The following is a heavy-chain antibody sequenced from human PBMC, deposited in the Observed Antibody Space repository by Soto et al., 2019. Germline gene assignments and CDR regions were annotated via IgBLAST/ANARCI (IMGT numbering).Heavy chain of an antibody. D-gene: IGHD3-22*01. CDR1: GYSFAGYW. V-gene: IGHV5-10-1*01. J-gene: IGHJ4*02. CDR3: ARQIYDSDTGPNFQYYFDS. CDR2: IDPSDSQT. Sequence: GESLKISCNGSGYSFAGYWITWVRQKPGKGLEWMGRIDPSDSQTYYSPSFRGHVTISVAKSITTVFLQWSSLRASDTAMYYCARQIYDSDTGPNFQYYFDSWGQGTPVTVSS.